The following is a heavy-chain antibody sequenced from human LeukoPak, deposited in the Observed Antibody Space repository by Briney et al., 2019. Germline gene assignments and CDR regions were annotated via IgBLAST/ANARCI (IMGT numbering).Heavy chain of an antibody. J-gene: IGHJ5*02. Sequence: SETLSLTCAVYGGSFSGYYWSWIRQPPGKGLAWIGEIHHSGSTNYNPSLKSRVTISVDTSKKQFSLTLSSVSAADTAVYYCARGSPDRAVLTVYYIVGGRFDPWGQGTLVTVSS. V-gene: IGHV4-34*01. CDR1: GGSFSGYY. D-gene: IGHD3-9*01. CDR3: ARGSPDRAVLTVYYIVGGRFDP. CDR2: IHHSGST.